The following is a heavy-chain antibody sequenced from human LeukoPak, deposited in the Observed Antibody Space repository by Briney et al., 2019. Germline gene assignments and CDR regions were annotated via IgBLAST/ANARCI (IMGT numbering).Heavy chain of an antibody. CDR2: ISGSGGST. Sequence: GGSLRLSCAASGFTFSSYGMSWVRQAPGKGREWVSAISGSGGSTYYADSVKGRFTISRDNSKNTLYLQMNSLRAEDTAVYYCATIPLLLWFGELLNWGQGTLVTVSS. CDR3: ATIPLLLWFGELLN. D-gene: IGHD3-10*01. J-gene: IGHJ4*02. CDR1: GFTFSSYG. V-gene: IGHV3-23*01.